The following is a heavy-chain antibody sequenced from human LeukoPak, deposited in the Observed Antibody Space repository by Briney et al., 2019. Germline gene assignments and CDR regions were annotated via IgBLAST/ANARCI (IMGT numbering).Heavy chain of an antibody. J-gene: IGHJ4*02. D-gene: IGHD4-17*01. CDR3: ARAVQVTTGGLFDY. Sequence: SVKVSCKASGGTFSNYAIGWVRQAPGQGLEWMGGIIPIFDTPNFAQKFQGRVTITADKSTSTAYMELSRLSSEDTAVYYCARAVQVTTGGLFDYWGQGTLVTVSS. CDR1: GGTFSNYA. V-gene: IGHV1-69*06. CDR2: IIPIFDTP.